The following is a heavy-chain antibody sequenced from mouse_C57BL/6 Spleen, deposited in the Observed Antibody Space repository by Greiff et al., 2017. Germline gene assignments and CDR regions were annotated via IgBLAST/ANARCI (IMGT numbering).Heavy chain of an antibody. J-gene: IGHJ2*01. D-gene: IGHD2-4*01. V-gene: IGHV1-26*01. CDR3: ARLGSTMITTRYFDY. CDR1: GYTFTDYY. Sequence: EVKLQQSGPELVKPGASVKISCTASGYTFTDYYMNWVQQSHGKSLEWIGFINPNNGGNRYNQKFKGKATLTVGKSSSTAHMELRSLTSEDSAVYDWARLGSTMITTRYFDYWGQGTTLTVSA. CDR2: INPNNGGN.